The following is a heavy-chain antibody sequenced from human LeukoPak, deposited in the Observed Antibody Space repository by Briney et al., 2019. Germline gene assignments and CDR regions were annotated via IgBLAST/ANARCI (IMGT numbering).Heavy chain of an antibody. V-gene: IGHV3-23*01. CDR3: AKIRKYGPDAFDI. J-gene: IGHJ3*02. CDR2: ISGSGGST. CDR1: GFTFSSYA. D-gene: IGHD1-14*01. Sequence: GGSLRLSCAASGFTFSSYAMSRVRQAPGKGLEWVSAISGSGGSTYYADSVKGRFTISRDNSKNTLYLQMNSLRAEDTAVYYCAKIRKYGPDAFDIWGQGTMVTVSS.